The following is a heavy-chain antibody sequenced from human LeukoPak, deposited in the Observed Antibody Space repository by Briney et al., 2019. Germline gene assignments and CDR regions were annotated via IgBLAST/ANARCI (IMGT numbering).Heavy chain of an antibody. CDR3: AREITMVRGVSWFDP. J-gene: IGHJ5*02. V-gene: IGHV4-39*02. CDR2: IYYSGST. Sequence: SETLSLTCTVSGGSISSSSYYWGWIRQPPGKGLEWIGSIYYSGSTYYNPSLKSRVTISVDTSKNQFSLKLGSVTAADTAVYYCAREITMVRGVSWFDPWGQGTLVTVSS. D-gene: IGHD3-10*01. CDR1: GGSISSSSYY.